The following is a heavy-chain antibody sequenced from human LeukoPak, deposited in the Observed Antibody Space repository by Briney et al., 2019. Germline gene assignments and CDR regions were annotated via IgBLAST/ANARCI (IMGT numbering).Heavy chain of an antibody. CDR2: IGSSSDYI. Sequence: GGSLRLSCAASGFTFSSYNMNWVRQAPGKGLELVSSIGSSSDYIYYADLVKGRFTISRDNAKNSLCLQMNSLRAEDTAVYYCARGPMGAFDIWGQGTMVIVSS. D-gene: IGHD2-8*01. CDR1: GFTFSSYN. J-gene: IGHJ3*02. CDR3: ARGPMGAFDI. V-gene: IGHV3-21*01.